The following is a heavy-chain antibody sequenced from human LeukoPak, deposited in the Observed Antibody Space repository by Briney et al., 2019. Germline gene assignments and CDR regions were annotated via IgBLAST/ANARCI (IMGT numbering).Heavy chain of an antibody. CDR2: IYTSGST. J-gene: IGHJ4*02. V-gene: IGHV4-4*09. Sequence: SETLSFTCTVSGGSISSYYWSWIRQPPGKGLEWIGYIYTSGSTTYSPSLKSRVAISVDTSKNQFSLKLSSVTAADTAVYYCARTQGSSSWDYYFDYWGQGTLVTVSS. D-gene: IGHD6-19*01. CDR1: GGSISSYY. CDR3: ARTQGSSSWDYYFDY.